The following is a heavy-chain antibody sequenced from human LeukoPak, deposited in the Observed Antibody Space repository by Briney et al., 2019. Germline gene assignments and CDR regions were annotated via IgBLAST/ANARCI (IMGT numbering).Heavy chain of an antibody. Sequence: SETLSLTCAVYNGSFSGYYWGWIRQSPGKGLEWIGEINHSGGTNYNPSLKSRLTISVDTSKNQFSLKLSSVTAADTAVYYCARTVDCSSTSCYGGDYYYMDVWGKGTTVTISS. J-gene: IGHJ6*03. CDR3: ARTVDCSSTSCYGGDYYYMDV. D-gene: IGHD2-2*01. CDR2: INHSGGT. V-gene: IGHV4-34*01. CDR1: NGSFSGYY.